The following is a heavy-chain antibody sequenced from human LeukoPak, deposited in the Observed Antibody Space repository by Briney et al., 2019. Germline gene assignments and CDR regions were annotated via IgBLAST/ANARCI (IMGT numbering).Heavy chain of an antibody. J-gene: IGHJ4*02. CDR1: GFTFRNFW. CDR2: IKEDASKK. Sequence: PGGSVRLSCAASGFTFRNFWMRWVGQAPGKGLEGVADIKEDASKKYYLDAGKCRFTISRDNAKNSLYLQMNSMRAEETAVYYCARAGKRCGRMSSNPASTSFDYWGQGTLVTVSS. V-gene: IGHV3-7*03. D-gene: IGHD2-2*01. CDR3: ARAGKRCGRMSSNPASTSFDY.